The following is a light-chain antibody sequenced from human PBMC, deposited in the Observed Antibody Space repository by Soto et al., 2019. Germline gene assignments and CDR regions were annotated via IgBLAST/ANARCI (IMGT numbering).Light chain of an antibody. CDR3: QQYTNTNNPWM. V-gene: IGKV1-5*01. Sequence: IHMTQSPSSVSSSVGDRVTITCRASQTISTWMAWYQQKPGKAPKLLVYDASTLQSGVASRFSGSGSGTEFTLIISGLQPDDSATYYCQQYTNTNNPWMVGQGTKVDIK. CDR1: QTISTW. J-gene: IGKJ2*01. CDR2: DAS.